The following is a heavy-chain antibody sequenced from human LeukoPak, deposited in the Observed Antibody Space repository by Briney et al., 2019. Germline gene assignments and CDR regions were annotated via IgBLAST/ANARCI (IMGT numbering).Heavy chain of an antibody. CDR2: ISASGGTT. J-gene: IGHJ4*02. CDR1: GFTFNNYA. CDR3: ARELYCSGGSCPPWN. V-gene: IGHV3-23*01. D-gene: IGHD2-15*01. Sequence: GGSLRLSCAASGFTFNNYAMSWVRQAPGKGLEWVSTISASGGTTYFADSVKGRFTMSRDNTENTLYLQMNSLRAEDTAVYYCARELYCSGGSCPPWNWGQGTLVTVSS.